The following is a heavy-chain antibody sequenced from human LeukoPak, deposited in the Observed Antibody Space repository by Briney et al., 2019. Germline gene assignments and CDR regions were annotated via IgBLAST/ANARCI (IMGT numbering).Heavy chain of an antibody. D-gene: IGHD6-13*01. J-gene: IGHJ6*02. CDR2: MNPNSGNT. Sequence: GASVKVSCKASGYTFTGYYMHWVRQAPGQGLEWMGWMNPNSGNTGYAQKFQGRVTMTRNTSISTAYMELSSLRSEDTAVYYCARVGSSSWYVSFYYYYGMDVWGQGTTVTVSS. CDR3: ARVGSSSWYVSFYYYYGMDV. V-gene: IGHV1-8*02. CDR1: GYTFTGYY.